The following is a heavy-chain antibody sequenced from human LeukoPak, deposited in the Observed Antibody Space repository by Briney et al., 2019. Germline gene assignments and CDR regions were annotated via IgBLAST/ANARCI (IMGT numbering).Heavy chain of an antibody. CDR2: LSRVRRTI. D-gene: IGHD5-12*01. Sequence: GGSLRLSCAASGFSFGTYSLNWVRQAPGKGLEWVSYLSRVRRTIYYADSVKGRFTISRDNAKNSLYLQMNSLRVEDTAVYYCARDGGRGYDIDYWGQGTLVTVSS. CDR1: GFSFGTYS. J-gene: IGHJ4*02. V-gene: IGHV3-48*04. CDR3: ARDGGRGYDIDY.